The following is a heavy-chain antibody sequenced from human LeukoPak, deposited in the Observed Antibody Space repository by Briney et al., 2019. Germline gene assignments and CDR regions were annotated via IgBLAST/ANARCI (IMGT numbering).Heavy chain of an antibody. CDR1: GGTFSSYA. CDR2: IIPVLGIA. V-gene: IGHV1-69*04. J-gene: IGHJ2*01. D-gene: IGHD2-15*01. Sequence: ASVKVSCKASGGTFSSYAISWVRQAPGQGLEWMGRIIPVLGIANYAQKFQGRVTITADKSTSTAYMELSSLRSEDTAVYYCASRLPGYCSGGSCHDIFDLWGRGTLVTVSS. CDR3: ASRLPGYCSGGSCHDIFDL.